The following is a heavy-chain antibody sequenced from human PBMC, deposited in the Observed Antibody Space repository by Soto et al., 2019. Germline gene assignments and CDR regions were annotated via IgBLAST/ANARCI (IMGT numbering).Heavy chain of an antibody. CDR1: GFTFSTFS. CDR2: ISGGGRNI. J-gene: IGHJ4*02. Sequence: EVQLVESGGGSVQPGGSLRLSCAASGFTFSTFSMNGVRQAPGRGLEWISDISGGGRNISYADSVKGRFTISRHNAKNSLYLQMDSLTDEDTAVYYCARDLGWAFDSLGQGTLVTVSS. CDR3: ARDLGWAFDS. D-gene: IGHD6-19*01. V-gene: IGHV3-48*02.